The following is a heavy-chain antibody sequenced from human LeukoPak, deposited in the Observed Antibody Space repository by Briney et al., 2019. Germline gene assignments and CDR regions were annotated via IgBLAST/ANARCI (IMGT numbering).Heavy chain of an antibody. CDR1: GFTFSSYW. V-gene: IGHV3-74*01. CDR2: INSDGSST. D-gene: IGHD4-17*01. CDR3: ARSYGDYPYYYYGMDV. J-gene: IGHJ6*02. Sequence: GGSLRLSCAASGFTFSSYWMHWVRQAPGKGLVWVSRINSDGSSTSYADSVKGRFAISRDNAKNTLYLQMNSLRAEDTAVYYCARSYGDYPYYYYGMDVWGQGTTVTVSS.